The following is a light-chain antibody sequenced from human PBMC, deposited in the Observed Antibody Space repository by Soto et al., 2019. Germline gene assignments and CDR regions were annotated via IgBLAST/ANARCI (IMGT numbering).Light chain of an antibody. J-gene: IGLJ1*01. Sequence: QSALTQPASVSGSPGQSISISCTGTNRDVGGYNHVSWYQQHPGKAPKLLIYDVRHRPSGVSSRFSGSKSGNTASLTISGLQAEDEADYYCSSYRGTTTPFSLGTGTKVTVL. CDR3: SSYRGTTTPFS. CDR2: DVR. V-gene: IGLV2-14*01. CDR1: NRDVGGYNH.